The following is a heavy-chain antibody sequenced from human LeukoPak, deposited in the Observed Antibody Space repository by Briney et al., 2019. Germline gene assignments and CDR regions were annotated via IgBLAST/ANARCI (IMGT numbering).Heavy chain of an antibody. Sequence: GGSLRLSCAASGFTFRDYWMHWVRQVPGKGLLWVSHINSDGSITDYADSVKGRFTISRDNARNTLSLQMDSLRVEDTAVYYCARNPTGDYDYWGQGALVTVSS. CDR2: INSDGSIT. J-gene: IGHJ4*02. D-gene: IGHD2-8*02. CDR3: ARNPTGDYDY. CDR1: GFTFRDYW. V-gene: IGHV3-74*01.